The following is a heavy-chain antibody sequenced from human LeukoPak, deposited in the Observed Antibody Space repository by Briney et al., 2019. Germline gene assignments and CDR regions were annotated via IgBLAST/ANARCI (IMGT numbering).Heavy chain of an antibody. V-gene: IGHV1-8*01. CDR2: MNPNSGNT. D-gene: IGHD3-10*01. J-gene: IGHJ6*02. CDR3: ASPLYGSGSTKDYYGMDV. CDR1: GYTFTSYD. Sequence: ASVKVSCKASGYTFTSYDINWVRQATGQGLEWMGWMNPNSGNTGYAQKFQGRVTMTRNTSISTAYMGLSSLRSEDAAVYYCASPLYGSGSTKDYYGMDVWGQGTTVTVSS.